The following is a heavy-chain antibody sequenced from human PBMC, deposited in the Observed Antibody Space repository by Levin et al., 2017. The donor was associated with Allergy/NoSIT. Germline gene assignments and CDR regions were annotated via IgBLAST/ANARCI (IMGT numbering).Heavy chain of an antibody. CDR1: GFIFRNYV. J-gene: IGHJ4*02. CDR2: IGGSGDSA. D-gene: IGHD6-13*01. CDR3: ANKFDGGSSWYAFDH. V-gene: IGHV3-23*01. Sequence: GGSLRLSCAASGFIFRNYVMTWLRQSPRKGLEWVSSIGGSGDSAYYADSVKGRFTVSRDNSKNTLYLQMSSLGAEDTAVYYCANKFDGGSSWYAFDHWGQGTLVTVSS.